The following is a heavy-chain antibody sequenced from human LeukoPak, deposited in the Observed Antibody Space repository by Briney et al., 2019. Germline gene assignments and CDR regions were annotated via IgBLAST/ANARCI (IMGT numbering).Heavy chain of an antibody. CDR3: AKDVPAAYFDY. CDR2: ISWNSGSI. D-gene: IGHD2-2*01. CDR1: GFTFDDYA. Sequence: SGRSLRLSCAASGFTFDDYAMHWVRQAPGKGLEWVSGISWNSGSIGYADSVKGRFTISRDNSKNTLYLQVNSLRAEDTAVYFCAKDVPAAYFDYWGQGTLVTVSS. V-gene: IGHV3-9*01. J-gene: IGHJ4*02.